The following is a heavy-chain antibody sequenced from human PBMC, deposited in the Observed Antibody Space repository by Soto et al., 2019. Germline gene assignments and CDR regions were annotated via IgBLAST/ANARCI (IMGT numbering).Heavy chain of an antibody. V-gene: IGHV4-30-4*01. J-gene: IGHJ5*02. CDR3: ARVRFYCSGGSCQKGNWFDP. D-gene: IGHD2-15*01. Sequence: SETLSLTCTFSCASINSGDYYWSWIRQPPGKSLEWIGYIYYSGNTYNNPSLKSRISMSVDRSKDQFFLKLRSVTAADTAVYYCARVRFYCSGGSCQKGNWFDPWGQGTLVTVSS. CDR1: CASINSGDYY. CDR2: IYYSGNT.